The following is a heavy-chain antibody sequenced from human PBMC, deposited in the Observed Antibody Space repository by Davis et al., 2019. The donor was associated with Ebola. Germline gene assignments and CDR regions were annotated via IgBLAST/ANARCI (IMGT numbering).Heavy chain of an antibody. CDR3: ARREGYCISTSCPNWFDP. V-gene: IGHV5-51*01. CDR2: IFPGTSDP. J-gene: IGHJ5*02. Sequence: GESLKISCKGSGHTFTSYWIGWVRQVPGKDLEWVGNIFPGTSDPRYSPSFQGQVTISADKTISTAYLQWSSLKASDTAMYYCARREGYCISTSCPNWFDPWGQGTLVTVSS. D-gene: IGHD2-2*01. CDR1: GHTFTSYW.